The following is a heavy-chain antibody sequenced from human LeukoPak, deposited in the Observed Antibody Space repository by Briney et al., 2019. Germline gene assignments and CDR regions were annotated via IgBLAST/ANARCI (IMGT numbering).Heavy chain of an antibody. CDR3: AREWAYGDYVNLDY. Sequence: ASVKVSCKASGGAFSCSGISWVRQAPGQGLEWMGWISAYNGNTNYAQKLQRRATMTTDTSTSTAYMELRSLRSDDTAVYYCAREWAYGDYVNLDYWGQGTLVTVSS. J-gene: IGHJ4*02. CDR1: GGAFSCSG. D-gene: IGHD4-17*01. CDR2: ISAYNGNT. V-gene: IGHV1-18*01.